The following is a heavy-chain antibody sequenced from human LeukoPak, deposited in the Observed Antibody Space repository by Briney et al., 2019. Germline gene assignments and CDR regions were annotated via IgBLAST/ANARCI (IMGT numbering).Heavy chain of an antibody. CDR1: GFTVSSNY. J-gene: IGHJ3*02. CDR3: ARYGLGAHAFDI. CDR2: IYSGGST. Sequence: GGSLRLSCAASGFTVSSNYMNWVRQAPGKGLERVSVIYSGGSTHYADSVKGRFTISRDNSKNTLYLQMNSLRAEDTAVYYCARYGLGAHAFDIWGQGTMVTVSS. D-gene: IGHD3/OR15-3a*01. V-gene: IGHV3-66*01.